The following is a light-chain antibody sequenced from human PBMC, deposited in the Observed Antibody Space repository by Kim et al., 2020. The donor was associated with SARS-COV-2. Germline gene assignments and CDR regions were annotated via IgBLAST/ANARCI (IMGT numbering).Light chain of an antibody. Sequence: AQGQTVRITCKGDSLRSYYASWYQQQPGQAPILVIYGKNNRPSGIPDRFSGSASGNTASLTITGVQAEDEGDFYCNSRDSSGNHVVFGGGTKLTVL. CDR3: NSRDSSGNHVV. V-gene: IGLV3-19*01. CDR1: SLRSYY. CDR2: GKN. J-gene: IGLJ2*01.